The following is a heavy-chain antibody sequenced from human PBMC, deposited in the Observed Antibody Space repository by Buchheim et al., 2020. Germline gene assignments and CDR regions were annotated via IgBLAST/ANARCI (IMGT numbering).Heavy chain of an antibody. D-gene: IGHD2-15*01. J-gene: IGHJ4*02. V-gene: IGHV3-74*01. CDR1: GFAFSSNW. CDR2: ISPDGSIT. CDR3: TYSKVDY. Sequence: EVQLVESGGTLVQPGGSLRLSCAASGFAFSSNWMHWVRQTPGKGLVWLSRISPDGSITNYADSVRGRFTISRDNAKNTFYLQMNSLRVEDTAVYYCTYSKVDYWGQGTL.